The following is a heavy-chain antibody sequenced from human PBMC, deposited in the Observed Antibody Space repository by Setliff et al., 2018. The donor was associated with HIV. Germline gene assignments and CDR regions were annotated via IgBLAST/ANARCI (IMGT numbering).Heavy chain of an antibody. CDR3: AREIRGSGGWFDP. D-gene: IGHD6-25*01. V-gene: IGHV3-48*03. CDR2: IYSGGSTI. J-gene: IGHJ5*02. Sequence: PGGSLRLSCAASRFTFSSYAMSWVRQAPGKGLEWVSFIYSGGSTIYYADSVKGRFTISRDNAKNSLYLQMNSLRAEDTAVYYCAREIRGSGGWFDPWGQGTLVTVSS. CDR1: RFTFSSYA.